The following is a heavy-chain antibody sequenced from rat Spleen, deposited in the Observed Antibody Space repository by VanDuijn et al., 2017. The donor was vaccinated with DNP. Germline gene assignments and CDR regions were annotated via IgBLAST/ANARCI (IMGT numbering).Heavy chain of an antibody. Sequence: EVQLVESGGGLVQPGRSMKLSCAASGFTFSNFPMAWVCQAPTKGLEWVASISPSGGSIHYRDSVKGRFTISRDNAKSTLYLQMDSLRSEDTATYYCTTFEGRDAWGQGTSVTVSS. J-gene: IGHJ4*01. CDR1: GFTFSNFP. CDR3: TTFEGRDA. V-gene: IGHV5-46*01. D-gene: IGHD1-11*01. CDR2: ISPSGGSI.